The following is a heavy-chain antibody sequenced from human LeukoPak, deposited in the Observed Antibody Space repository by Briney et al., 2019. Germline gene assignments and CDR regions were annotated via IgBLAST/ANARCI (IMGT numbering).Heavy chain of an antibody. Sequence: GGSLRLSCAASGFTFDDYTMHWVRQAPGKGLEWVSLISWDGGSTYYADSVKGRFTISKDNSKNSLYLQMNSLRTEDTALYFCAKDHYYGSGSYSRWVYFDYWGQGTLVTVSS. CDR3: AKDHYYGSGSYSRWVYFDY. CDR1: GFTFDDYT. D-gene: IGHD3-10*01. V-gene: IGHV3-43*01. CDR2: ISWDGGST. J-gene: IGHJ4*02.